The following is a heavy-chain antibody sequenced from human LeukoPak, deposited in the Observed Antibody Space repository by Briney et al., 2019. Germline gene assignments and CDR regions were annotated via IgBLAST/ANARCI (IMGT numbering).Heavy chain of an antibody. V-gene: IGHV3-11*01. CDR2: ISSSGSII. CDR3: ARENYYDRSGPRGY. D-gene: IGHD3-22*01. Sequence: GGSLRLSCAASGFTFSDCYMSWIRQAPGKGLEWVSYISSSGSIIYYADSVKGRFTISRDNAKNSLYLQMNSLRAEDTAVYYCARENYYDRSGPRGYWGQGTVVSVSS. CDR1: GFTFSDCY. J-gene: IGHJ4*02.